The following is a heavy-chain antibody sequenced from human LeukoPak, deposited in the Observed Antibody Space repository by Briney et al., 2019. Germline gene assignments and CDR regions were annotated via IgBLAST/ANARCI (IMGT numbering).Heavy chain of an antibody. V-gene: IGHV3-23*01. CDR2: ISGSYGTT. J-gene: IGHJ6*02. CDR1: GFTFSNYA. Sequence: GGSLRLSCAASGFTFSNYAVSWVRQTPEKGLEWVSTISGSYGTTYNADSVKGRFTISRDNSKNTLYLQMNSLRAEDTAVYYCARDLVNYYGMDVWGQGTTVTVSS. D-gene: IGHD4-23*01. CDR3: ARDLVNYYGMDV.